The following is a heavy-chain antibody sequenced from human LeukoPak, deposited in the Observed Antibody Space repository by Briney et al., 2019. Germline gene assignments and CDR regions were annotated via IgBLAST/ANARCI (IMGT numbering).Heavy chain of an antibody. Sequence: PSETLSLTCTVSGGSISSYYWSWIRQPPGKGLEWIGYIYYSGSTNYNPSLKSRVTISVDTSKNQFSLKLSSVTAADTAVYYCARDHRWEGQQWLWYFDLWGRGTLVTVSS. D-gene: IGHD6-19*01. V-gene: IGHV4-59*12. CDR2: IYYSGST. J-gene: IGHJ2*01. CDR1: GGSISSYY. CDR3: ARDHRWEGQQWLWYFDL.